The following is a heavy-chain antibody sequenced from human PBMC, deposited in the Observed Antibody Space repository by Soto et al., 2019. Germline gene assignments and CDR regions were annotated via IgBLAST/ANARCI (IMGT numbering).Heavy chain of an antibody. CDR2: INPSGGST. CDR3: ARDGLDDYSNYYFDY. V-gene: IGHV1-46*03. D-gene: IGHD4-4*01. CDR1: GYTFTSYY. Sequence: ASVKVSCKASGYTFTSYYMHWVPQAPGQGLEWMGIINPSGGSTSYAQKFQGRVTMTRDTSTSTVYMELSSLRSEDTAVYYCARDGLDDYSNYYFDYWGQGTLVTVS. J-gene: IGHJ4*02.